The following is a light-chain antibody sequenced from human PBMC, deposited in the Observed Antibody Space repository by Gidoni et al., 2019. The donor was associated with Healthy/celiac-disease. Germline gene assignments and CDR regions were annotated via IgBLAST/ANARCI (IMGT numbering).Light chain of an antibody. CDR1: QSVLYSSNNKNY. V-gene: IGKV4-1*01. Sequence: DIVMTQSPDSLAVSLGERATINCKSSQSVLYSSNNKNYLAWYQQKPGQPPKLLIYWASTRESGVPDRFSGSGSGTDFTLTISSLHAEDVAVYYCQQYYSTPFYTFGQGTKLEIK. CDR2: WAS. J-gene: IGKJ2*01. CDR3: QQYYSTPFYT.